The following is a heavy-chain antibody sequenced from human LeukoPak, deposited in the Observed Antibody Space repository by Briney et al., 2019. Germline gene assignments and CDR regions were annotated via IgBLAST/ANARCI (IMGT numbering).Heavy chain of an antibody. V-gene: IGHV4-34*01. CDR3: ARTSKSPYDYVWGSDQLPYLFDY. D-gene: IGHD3-16*02. J-gene: IGHJ4*02. Sequence: PSETLCLTCAISGGSFSDNYWSWIRQPPGKGLEWIGEINQSVRTNYTPSLKSPVTISVDKSTNQFALKLSSVTAEDTAVYYCARTSKSPYDYVWGSDQLPYLFDYWGQGTLVTVSS. CDR1: GGSFSDNY. CDR2: INQSVRT.